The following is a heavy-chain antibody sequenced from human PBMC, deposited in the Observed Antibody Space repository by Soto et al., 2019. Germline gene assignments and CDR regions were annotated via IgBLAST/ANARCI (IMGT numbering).Heavy chain of an antibody. J-gene: IGHJ4*02. Sequence: GASVTVSCKAPGYTFTSYGISWVRQVPGQGLEWMGWISAYNGNTNYAQKLQGRVTMTTDTSTSTAYMELRSLRSDDTAVYYCARDRGIAAAGPSFDYWGQGTLVTVSS. CDR1: GYTFTSYG. V-gene: IGHV1-18*04. CDR3: ARDRGIAAAGPSFDY. D-gene: IGHD6-13*01. CDR2: ISAYNGNT.